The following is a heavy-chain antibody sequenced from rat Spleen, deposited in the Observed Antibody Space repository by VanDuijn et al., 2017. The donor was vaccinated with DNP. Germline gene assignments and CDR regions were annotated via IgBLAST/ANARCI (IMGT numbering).Heavy chain of an antibody. J-gene: IGHJ2*01. Sequence: QVQLKESGPGLVQPSQTLSLTCTVSGFSLTSNSVSWVRQPPGKGLEWMGGIWTDGNTDYNSALNSRLSISRDISKSQVFLKMNSLQTEDTAIYFCNRGYGLWGQGVMVTVSS. V-gene: IGHV2-1*01. CDR3: NRGYGL. CDR2: IWTDGNT. CDR1: GFSLTSNS. D-gene: IGHD2-3*01.